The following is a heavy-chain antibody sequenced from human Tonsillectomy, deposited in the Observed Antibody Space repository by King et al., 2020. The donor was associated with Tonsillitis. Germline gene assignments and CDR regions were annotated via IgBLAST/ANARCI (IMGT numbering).Heavy chain of an antibody. Sequence: VQLQESGPGLVKPSETLSLTCTVSGGSISSYYWSWIRQPPGKGLEWIGYIYYSGSTNYNPSLKSRVTISVDTSKNQFSLKLSSVTAADTAVYYCAMGAHYDFWSGYYTGLYGMDVWGQGTTVTVSS. D-gene: IGHD3-3*01. J-gene: IGHJ6*02. V-gene: IGHV4-59*08. CDR3: AMGAHYDFWSGYYTGLYGMDV. CDR2: IYYSGST. CDR1: GGSISSYY.